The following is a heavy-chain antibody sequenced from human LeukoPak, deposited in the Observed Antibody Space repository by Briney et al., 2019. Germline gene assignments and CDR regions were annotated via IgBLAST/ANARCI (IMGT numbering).Heavy chain of an antibody. V-gene: IGHV4-59*01. D-gene: IGHD3-10*01. CDR1: GGSISSYY. Sequence: SETLSLTCTVSGGSISSYYWSWIRQPPGKGLEWIGYIYYSGSTNYNPSLKSRVTISVDTSKNQLSLKLSSVTAADTAVYYCAREITMVRGANALPLYNWFDPWGQGTLVTVSS. J-gene: IGHJ5*02. CDR3: AREITMVRGANALPLYNWFDP. CDR2: IYYSGST.